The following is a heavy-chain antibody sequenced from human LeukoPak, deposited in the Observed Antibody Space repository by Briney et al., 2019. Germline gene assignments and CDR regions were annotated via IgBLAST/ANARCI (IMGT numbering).Heavy chain of an antibody. CDR1: GFTFSSYW. J-gene: IGHJ4*02. V-gene: IGHV3-74*01. CDR3: ARDRVPDDY. CDR2: INSDGSST. Sequence: PGGSLSLSCAASGFTFSSYWMHWVRQAPGKGLVWVSRINSDGSSTSYADSVKGRFTIYRDNAKNTLYLQMNSLRDEDTAVCSCARDRVPDDYWGQGTLVTVSS. D-gene: IGHD1-1*01.